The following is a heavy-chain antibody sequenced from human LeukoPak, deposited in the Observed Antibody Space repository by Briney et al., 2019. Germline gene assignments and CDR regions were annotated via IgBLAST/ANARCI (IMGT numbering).Heavy chain of an antibody. D-gene: IGHD3-10*01. J-gene: IGHJ5*02. CDR1: GGSFSGYY. CDR3: ASGGRVGVLWGWFDP. Sequence: SETLSLTCAVYGGSFSGYYWSWIRQPPGKGLEWIGEINHSGSTNYNPSLKSRVTISVDTSKNQFSLKLSSVTAADTAVYYWASGGRVGVLWGWFDPWGQGTLVTVSS. CDR2: INHSGST. V-gene: IGHV4-34*01.